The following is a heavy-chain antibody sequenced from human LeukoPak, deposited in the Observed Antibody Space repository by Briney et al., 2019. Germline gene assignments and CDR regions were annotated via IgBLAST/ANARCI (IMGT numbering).Heavy chain of an antibody. V-gene: IGHV3-74*01. D-gene: IGHD3-3*01. CDR3: ARSHYDFWSGYSDAFDI. CDR1: GFTFSSYW. CDR2: INTDGSST. Sequence: GGSLRLSCAASGFTFSSYWMHWVRQAPGKGLVWVSCINTDGSSTRYADSVKGRFTISRDNAKNTLYLQMNSLRAEDTAVYYCARSHYDFWSGYSDAFDIWGQGTMVTVSS. J-gene: IGHJ3*02.